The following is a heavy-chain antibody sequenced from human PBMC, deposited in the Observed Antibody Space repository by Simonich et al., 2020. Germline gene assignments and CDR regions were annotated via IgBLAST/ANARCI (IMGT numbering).Heavy chain of an antibody. V-gene: IGHV3-7*01. D-gene: IGHD7-27*01. CDR1: GFTFSSYW. Sequence: EVQLVESGGGLVQPGGSLRLSCAASGFTFSSYWMSWVRQAPGEGLEWGTNLKQEVSAKYYVESVKGRFTNARDNAKNSLYLQMNSLRAEDTAGYYCARDGLGTAYYYYMDVWGKGTTVTVSS. CDR3: ARDGLGTAYYYYMDV. CDR2: LKQEVSAK. J-gene: IGHJ6*03.